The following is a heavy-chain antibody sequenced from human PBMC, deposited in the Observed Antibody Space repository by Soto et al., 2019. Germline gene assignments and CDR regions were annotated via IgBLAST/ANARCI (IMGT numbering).Heavy chain of an antibody. Sequence: PSETLSLTCAVYGGSFSGYYWSWIRQPPGKGLEWSGEINHSGSTNYNPSLKSRVTISVDTSKNQLSLKMSSVTAAATAVYYCASGAVSAVAGIGYLDYGGQGTLVTVSS. V-gene: IGHV4-34*01. J-gene: IGHJ4*02. D-gene: IGHD6-19*01. CDR3: ASGAVSAVAGIGYLDY. CDR2: INHSGST. CDR1: GGSFSGYY.